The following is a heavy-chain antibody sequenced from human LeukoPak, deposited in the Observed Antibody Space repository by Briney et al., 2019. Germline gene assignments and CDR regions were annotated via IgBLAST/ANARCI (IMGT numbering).Heavy chain of an antibody. J-gene: IGHJ6*03. Sequence: TGGSLRLSCAASGFTFSSYAMHWVRQAPGKGLEWVALISSDGSNEYYADSVKGRFTIPRDNSKNTLYLQMHSLRAEDTAVYYCARGYYYMDVWGKGTTITVSS. CDR3: ARGYYYMDV. V-gene: IGHV3-30*14. CDR2: ISSDGSNE. CDR1: GFTFSSYA.